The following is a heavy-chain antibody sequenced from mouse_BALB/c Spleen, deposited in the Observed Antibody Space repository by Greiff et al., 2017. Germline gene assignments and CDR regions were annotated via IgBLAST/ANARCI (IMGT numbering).Heavy chain of an antibody. J-gene: IGHJ3*01. V-gene: IGHV2-6-2*01. D-gene: IGHD2-14*01. CDR2: ICSDGST. CDR1: GFSLTSYG. CDR3: ARQYRYDVGALAY. Sequence: QVQLKESGPDLVAPSQCLSITCTVSGFSLTSYGVHWVRQPPGKGLEWLVVICSDGSTTYNSALKSGLSISKDNSKSQVFLKMNRLQTDDTAMYYCARQYRYDVGALAYWGQGTLVTVSA.